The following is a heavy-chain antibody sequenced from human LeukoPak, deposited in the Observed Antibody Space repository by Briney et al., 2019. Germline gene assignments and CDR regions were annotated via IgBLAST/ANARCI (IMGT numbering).Heavy chain of an antibody. Sequence: GGSLRLSCAASGFTFSSYAMSWVRQAPGKGLEWVAFIRYDGSNKYYADSVKGRFTISRDNAKNSLYLQMNSLRAEDTALYYCARDRGTMVRGLVYWGQGTLVTVSS. J-gene: IGHJ4*02. CDR3: ARDRGTMVRGLVY. V-gene: IGHV3-30*02. D-gene: IGHD3-10*01. CDR1: GFTFSSYA. CDR2: IRYDGSNK.